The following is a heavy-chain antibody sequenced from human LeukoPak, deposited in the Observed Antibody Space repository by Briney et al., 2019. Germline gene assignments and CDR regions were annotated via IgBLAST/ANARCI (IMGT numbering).Heavy chain of an antibody. D-gene: IGHD3-10*01. CDR3: ARSGRRGRWFAASYYFDY. J-gene: IGHJ4*02. CDR2: ISAYNGNT. V-gene: IGHV1-18*01. CDR1: GYTFTSYG. Sequence: ASVKVSCEASGYTFTSYGISWVRQAPGQGLEWMGWISAYNGNTNYAQKLQGRVTMTTDTSTSTAYMELRSLRSDDTAVYYCARSGRRGRWFAASYYFDYWGQGTLVTVSS.